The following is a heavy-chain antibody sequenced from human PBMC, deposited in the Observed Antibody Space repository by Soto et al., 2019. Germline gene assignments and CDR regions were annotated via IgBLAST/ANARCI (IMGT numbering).Heavy chain of an antibody. CDR1: GFTFSGSA. J-gene: IGHJ4*02. CDR2: IRSKANSYAT. CDR3: TRQYYDSSGYLSPAGY. Sequence: EVQLVESGGGLVQPGGSLKLSCAASGFTFSGSAMHWVRQASGKGLEWVGRIRSKANSYATAYAASVKGRFTISRDDSKNTAYLQMNSLKTEDTAVYYCTRQYYDSSGYLSPAGYWGQGTLVTVSS. V-gene: IGHV3-73*02. D-gene: IGHD3-22*01.